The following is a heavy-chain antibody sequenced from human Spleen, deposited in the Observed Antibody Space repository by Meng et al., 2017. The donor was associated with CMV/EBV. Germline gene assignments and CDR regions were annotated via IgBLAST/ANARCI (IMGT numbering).Heavy chain of an antibody. V-gene: IGHV3-30*02. CDR2: IRYDGSDR. D-gene: IGHD3-3*01. CDR1: GFTFDRYG. J-gene: IGHJ3*01. CDR3: VRAHDLWTKSAFGF. Sequence: GESLKISCIASGFTFDRYGMHWVRQAPGKGLDGVAFIRYDGSDRYYGDSVQGRFTISIDNSENTLFLTMNSLRVNDTAVYYCVRAHDLWTKSAFGFWGQGTLVTVSS.